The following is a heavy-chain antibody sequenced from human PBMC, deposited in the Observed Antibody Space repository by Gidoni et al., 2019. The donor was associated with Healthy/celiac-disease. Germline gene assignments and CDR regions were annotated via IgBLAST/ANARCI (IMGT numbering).Heavy chain of an antibody. CDR3: ARGINCSSTSCFDY. J-gene: IGHJ4*02. CDR2: INHSGST. Sequence: QVQLQQWGAGLLKPSDTLSLTCAVYGGSFSGYYWSWIRQPPGKGLGWIGEINHSGSTNYNPSLKSRVTISVDTPKNQFSLKLSSVTAADTAVYYCARGINCSSTSCFDYWGQGTLVTVSS. CDR1: GGSFSGYY. D-gene: IGHD2-2*01. V-gene: IGHV4-34*01.